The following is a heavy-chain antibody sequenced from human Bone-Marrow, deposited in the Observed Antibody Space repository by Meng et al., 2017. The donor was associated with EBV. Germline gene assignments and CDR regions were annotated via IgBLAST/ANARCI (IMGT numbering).Heavy chain of an antibody. CDR2: IGEDGSQK. CDR3: ATGPLIRASGIA. J-gene: IGHJ5*02. Sequence: QVVGSGGGLGLAGGSVTLSLTGPGFSFGCFWMGWFRQGPGPGLGWVGNIGEDGSQKNYVDPVKGRFTISRDNANNSLHLQMHSLRAEATAVLYCATGPLIRASGIAWRQGTLVTVSS. V-gene: IGHV3-7*01. D-gene: IGHD6-13*01. CDR1: GFSFGCFW.